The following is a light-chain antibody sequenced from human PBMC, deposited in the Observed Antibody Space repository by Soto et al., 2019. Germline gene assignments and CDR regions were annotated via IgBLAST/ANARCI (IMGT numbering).Light chain of an antibody. J-gene: IGKJ5*01. CDR3: QQYSPPIT. Sequence: EIVLTQSPGTLSLSPVERATLSCRASQSVSSSYLAWYQQKPGQAPRLLIYGASSRATGIPDRFSGSGSGTDFTLTISRLETEDFAVYYCQQYSPPITFGQGTRLEIK. CDR2: GAS. V-gene: IGKV3-20*01. CDR1: QSVSSSY.